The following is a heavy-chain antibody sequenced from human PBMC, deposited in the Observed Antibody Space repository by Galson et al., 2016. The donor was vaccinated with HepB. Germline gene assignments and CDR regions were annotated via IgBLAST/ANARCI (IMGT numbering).Heavy chain of an antibody. CDR2: ISRSGDKT. V-gene: IGHV3-23*01. J-gene: IGHJ4*02. Sequence: LRLSCAASGFTFSSYAMIWVRQAPGKGLQWVSGISRSGDKTNYADSKNTLYLQINSLRADDTALYYCAKRLGGSGVYYFDYWGQGALVTVSS. CDR1: GFTFSSYA. D-gene: IGHD6-19*01. CDR3: AKRLGGSGVYYFDY.